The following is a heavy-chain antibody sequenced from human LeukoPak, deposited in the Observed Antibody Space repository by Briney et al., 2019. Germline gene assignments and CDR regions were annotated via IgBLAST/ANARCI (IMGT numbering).Heavy chain of an antibody. Sequence: ASVKVSCKASGYSFTGYCMHWVRQAPGQGLEWMGRICPEGGGTNYAQKFQGRVTMTTDTTVSTAYMELSGLKSDDTAVYYCASGLNSRSSSCWGQGTRVTVSS. V-gene: IGHV1-2*02. CDR1: GYSFTGYC. CDR2: ICPEGGGT. D-gene: IGHD6-13*01. CDR3: ASGLNSRSSSC. J-gene: IGHJ4*02.